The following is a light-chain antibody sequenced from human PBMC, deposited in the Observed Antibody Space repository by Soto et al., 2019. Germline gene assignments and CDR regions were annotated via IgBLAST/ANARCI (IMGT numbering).Light chain of an antibody. CDR2: DAS. J-gene: IGKJ3*01. CDR1: QSVSSY. Sequence: EIVLTQSPATLSLSPGERATLSCRASQSVSSYLAWYQQKPGQAPRLLIYDASNRATVIPARFSGSGSGTDFTLTTSSLEPEDFAVYYCQQPRAFGPGTKVDIK. CDR3: QQPRA. V-gene: IGKV3-11*01.